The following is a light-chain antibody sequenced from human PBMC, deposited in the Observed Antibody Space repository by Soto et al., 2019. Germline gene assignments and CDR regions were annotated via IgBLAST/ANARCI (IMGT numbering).Light chain of an antibody. CDR1: SSNIGSNT. CDR2: SNN. J-gene: IGLJ1*01. V-gene: IGLV1-44*01. CDR3: AAWDDSLKSV. Sequence: QSVLTQPTSASGTPGQRVTISCSGSSSNIGSNTVNWYQQLPGTAPKLLIYSNNQRPSGVPDRFSGSKSGTSASLAISGLQSEDEADYYCAAWDDSLKSVFGTGTKLTVL.